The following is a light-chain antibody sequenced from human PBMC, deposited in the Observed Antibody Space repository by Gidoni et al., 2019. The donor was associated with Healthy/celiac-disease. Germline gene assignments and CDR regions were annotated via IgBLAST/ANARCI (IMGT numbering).Light chain of an antibody. CDR1: QSISSS. V-gene: IGKV1-39*01. CDR2: AAS. Sequence: DIQMTPSPSSLSASVGDGVTITCRASQSISSSLNWYQRRPGKAPKLLIYAASSLQSGVPSRFSGSGSETYFTLTISSLQPEDFATYYCQQSYITPWTFGQGTKVEIK. J-gene: IGKJ1*01. CDR3: QQSYITPWT.